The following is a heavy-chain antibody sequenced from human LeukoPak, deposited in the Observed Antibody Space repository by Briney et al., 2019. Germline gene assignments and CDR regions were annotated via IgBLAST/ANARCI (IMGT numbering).Heavy chain of an antibody. CDR2: ISAYNGNT. V-gene: IGHV1-18*01. D-gene: IGHD2-15*01. CDR3: ATNGWFTEGNPYNYYYYYYMDV. Sequence: ASVKVSCKAFGYTFTSYGVSWVRQAPGQGLEWMGWISAYNGNTNYAQRLQGRVTMTTDTSTSTAHMELSSLRSEDTAVYYCATNGWFTEGNPYNYYYYYYMDVWGKGTTVTVS. J-gene: IGHJ6*03. CDR1: GYTFTSYG.